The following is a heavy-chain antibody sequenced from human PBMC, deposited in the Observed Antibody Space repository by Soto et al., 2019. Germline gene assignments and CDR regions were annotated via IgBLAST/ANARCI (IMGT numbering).Heavy chain of an antibody. V-gene: IGHV1-69*19. Sequence: QVQLVQPGPEMKKPGSSVKVSCQSAGGTFNTYAMNWVRQAPGQGTEWMGDISPMFGAANYAPKFQGRVTMPSDDSTGTSYMQLSSLTTEDAALDFCAREFQVHTPAFVYWGEGTLVTVSS. J-gene: IGHJ4*02. CDR1: GGTFNTYA. CDR2: ISPMFGAA. CDR3: AREFQVHTPAFVY. D-gene: IGHD3-10*01.